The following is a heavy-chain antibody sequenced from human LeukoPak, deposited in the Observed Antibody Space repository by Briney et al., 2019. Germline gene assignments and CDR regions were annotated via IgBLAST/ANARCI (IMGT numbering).Heavy chain of an antibody. CDR1: GFTFSSYS. D-gene: IGHD5-18*01. V-gene: IGHV3-23*01. J-gene: IGHJ4*02. CDR3: AKDWRGYSYDITFDY. Sequence: GGSLRLSCAASGFTFSSYSMNWVRQAPGKGLEWVSAISGSGGSTYYADSVKGRFTISRDNSKNTLYLQMNSLRAEDTAVYYCAKDWRGYSYDITFDYWGQGTLVTVSS. CDR2: ISGSGGST.